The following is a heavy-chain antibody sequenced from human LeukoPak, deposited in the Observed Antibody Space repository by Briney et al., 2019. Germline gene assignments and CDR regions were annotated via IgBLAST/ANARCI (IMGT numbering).Heavy chain of an antibody. D-gene: IGHD3-10*01. CDR2: IIPIFGTA. CDR3: AQEGGSGSFKLDY. Sequence: GSTVKVSCKASGGTFSSYAISWVRQAPGQGLEWMGGIIPIFGTANYAQKFQGRVTITADESTSTAYMELSSLRSEDTAAYYCAQEGGSGSFKLDYWGQGTLVTVSS. J-gene: IGHJ4*02. CDR1: GGTFSSYA. V-gene: IGHV1-69*01.